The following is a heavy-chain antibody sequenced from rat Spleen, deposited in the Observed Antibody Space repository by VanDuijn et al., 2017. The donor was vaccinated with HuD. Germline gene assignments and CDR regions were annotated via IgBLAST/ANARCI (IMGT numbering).Heavy chain of an antibody. CDR2: ISTSGVST. V-gene: IGHV5-46*01. J-gene: IGHJ2*01. CDR3: AIDTGDY. D-gene: IGHD4-1*01. Sequence: EVQLVESGGGLVQPGRSMKLSCVASGFTFSDFPMAWVRQAPTEGLEWVATISTSGVSTYYRDSVKGRFTISRDNARNTLYLQMDSLRSEDTATYYCAIDTGDYWGQGVMVTVSS. CDR1: GFTFSDFP.